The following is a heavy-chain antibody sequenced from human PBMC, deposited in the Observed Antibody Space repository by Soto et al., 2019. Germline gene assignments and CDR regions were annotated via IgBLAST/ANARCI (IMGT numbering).Heavy chain of an antibody. V-gene: IGHV1-69*01. CDR2: IIPIFGTA. J-gene: IGHJ6*02. D-gene: IGHD5-18*01. CDR3: ARGGTWILAYYYGMDV. CDR1: GGTFSSYA. Sequence: ASVKVSCKASGGTFSSYAISWVRQAPGQGLEWMGGIIPIFGTANYAQKFQGRVTITADESTSTAYMELSSLRSEDTAVYYCARGGTWILAYYYGMDVWGQGTTVTV.